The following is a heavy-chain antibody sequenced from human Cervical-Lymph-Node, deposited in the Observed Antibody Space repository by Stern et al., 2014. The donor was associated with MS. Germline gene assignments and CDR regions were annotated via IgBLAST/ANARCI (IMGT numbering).Heavy chain of an antibody. Sequence: QLQLQESCPGLVKPSETLSLTCTVSGGSISSYYWSWIRQPPGKGLEWIGYIYYSGSTNYNPSLKSRVTISVDTSKNQFSLKLSSVTAADTAVYYCARGYYYGSGNAFDIWGQGTMVTVSS. CDR3: ARGYYYGSGNAFDI. V-gene: IGHV4-59*01. J-gene: IGHJ3*02. D-gene: IGHD3-10*01. CDR2: IYYSGST. CDR1: GGSISSYY.